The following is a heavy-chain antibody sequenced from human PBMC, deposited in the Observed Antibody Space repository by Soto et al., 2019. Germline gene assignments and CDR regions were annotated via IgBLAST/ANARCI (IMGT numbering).Heavy chain of an antibody. Sequence: HPGGSLRLSCAASGFTFSSYDMHWVRQVTGKGLEWVSAIGTAGDSYYPGSVRGRFTISRENAKNSLYLQMNSLRVGDTAVYYCARGRDTGFDYWGQGTLVTVSS. J-gene: IGHJ4*02. CDR3: ARGRDTGFDY. CDR2: IGTAGDS. CDR1: GFTFSSYD. D-gene: IGHD5-18*01. V-gene: IGHV3-13*01.